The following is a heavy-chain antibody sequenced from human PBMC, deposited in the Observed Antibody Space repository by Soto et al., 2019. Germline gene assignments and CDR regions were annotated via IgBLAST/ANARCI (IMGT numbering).Heavy chain of an antibody. V-gene: IGHV3-48*03. CDR2: ISSSGSTI. CDR3: ARETGYDFWSGYYNVGYYYYYGMDV. J-gene: IGHJ6*02. CDR1: GFTFSSYE. Sequence: AGGSLRLSCAASGFTFSSYEMNWVRQAPGKGLEWVSYISSSGSTIYYADSVKGRFTISRDNAKNSLYLQMNSLRAEDTAVYYCARETGYDFWSGYYNVGYYYYYGMDVWGQGTTVTVSS. D-gene: IGHD3-3*01.